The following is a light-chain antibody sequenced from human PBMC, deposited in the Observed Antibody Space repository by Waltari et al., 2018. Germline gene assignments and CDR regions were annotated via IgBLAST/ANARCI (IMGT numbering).Light chain of an antibody. V-gene: IGLV3-1*01. CDR3: QALGTGAWV. CDR1: ILGTKY. CDR2: QDT. J-gene: IGLJ3*02. Sequence: SSELPPPPSVSVSPGQTASITCSGDILGTKYASWYQQNPGQSPLLVIYQDTNRPSGIPERFSGSKSGNAATLTISGTQAMDEADYYCQALGTGAWVFGGGTKLTVL.